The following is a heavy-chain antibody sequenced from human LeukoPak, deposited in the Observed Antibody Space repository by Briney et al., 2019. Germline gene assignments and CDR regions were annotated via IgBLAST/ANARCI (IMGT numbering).Heavy chain of an antibody. D-gene: IGHD2-8*01. J-gene: IGHJ6*02. V-gene: IGHV3-7*01. CDR2: IKQDGSEK. Sequence: GGSLRLSCAASGFTFSSYWMSWVRQAPGKGLEWVANIKQDGSEKYYVDSVKGRFTISRDNAKNSLYLQMNSLRAEDTAVYYCARDGGYCTNGVCFGYYGMDVWGQGTTVTVSS. CDR1: GFTFSSYW. CDR3: ARDGGYCTNGVCFGYYGMDV.